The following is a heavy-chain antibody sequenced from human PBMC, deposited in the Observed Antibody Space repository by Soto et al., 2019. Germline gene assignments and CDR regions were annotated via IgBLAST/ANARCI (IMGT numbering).Heavy chain of an antibody. V-gene: IGHV4-4*07. CDR1: CTSLSGDY. CDR3: VRDGTKNLRDWFDP. D-gene: IGHD1-1*01. Sequence: PSQTLSLTCNVSCTSLSGDYWIWIRQPPGKGLEWIGRIYATGSSDYNPSLKSRITISVDMSKKQFSLTLRSVTAADKAMYYCVRDGTKNLRDWFDPWGQGIWVTVS. J-gene: IGHJ5*02. CDR2: IYATGSS.